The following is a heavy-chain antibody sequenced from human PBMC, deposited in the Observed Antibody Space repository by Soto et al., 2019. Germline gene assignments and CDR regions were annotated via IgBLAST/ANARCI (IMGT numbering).Heavy chain of an antibody. CDR2: INPANGDT. D-gene: IGHD3-22*01. V-gene: IGHV1-3*01. Sequence: QVQVVQSGAEVKKPWASVKVSCKTSGYTFNKYPIHWVRQAPGQGLEWMGWINPANGDTGYSQKLQDRVTISRDTSASTAYMELSSLRSEDTAVYYCARKDYYDSGMYYFDYWGQGTLVTVSS. CDR3: ARKDYYDSGMYYFDY. CDR1: GYTFNKYP. J-gene: IGHJ4*02.